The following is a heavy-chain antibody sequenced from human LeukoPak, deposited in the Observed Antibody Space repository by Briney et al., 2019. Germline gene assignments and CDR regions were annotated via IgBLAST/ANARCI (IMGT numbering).Heavy chain of an antibody. CDR3: AKGRGQSYPHYYFDS. J-gene: IGHJ4*02. V-gene: IGHV3-30*02. CDR1: GFTFSSYG. CDR2: VRYDGSNK. Sequence: GGSLRLSFAASGFTFSSYGMHWVRQAPGKGLEWVAFVRYDGSNKYYADSVKGRFTISRDSSKNTLYLQMNSLRPEDTAVYYCAKGRGQSYPHYYFDSWGQGTLVTVSS. D-gene: IGHD5-18*01.